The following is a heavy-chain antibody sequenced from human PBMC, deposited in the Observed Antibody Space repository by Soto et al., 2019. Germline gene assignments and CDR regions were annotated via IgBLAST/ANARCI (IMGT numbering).Heavy chain of an antibody. CDR1: GFTFSSYA. V-gene: IGHV3-23*01. J-gene: IGHJ4*02. D-gene: IGHD6-13*01. Sequence: GGSLRLSCAASGFTFSSYAMSWVRQAPGKGLEWVSAISGSGGSTYYADSVKGRFTISRDNSKNTLYLQMNSLRAEDTAVYYCARGPEYSSSWYFKNHFDYWGQGTLVTVSS. CDR2: ISGSGGST. CDR3: ARGPEYSSSWYFKNHFDY.